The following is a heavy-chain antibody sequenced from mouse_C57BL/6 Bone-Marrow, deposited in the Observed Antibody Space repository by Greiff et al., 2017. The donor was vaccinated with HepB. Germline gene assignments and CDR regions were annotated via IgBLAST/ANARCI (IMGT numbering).Heavy chain of an antibody. J-gene: IGHJ2*01. CDR1: GYTFTDYE. V-gene: IGHV1-15*01. CDR3: TRGDYYGSSY. CDR2: IDPETGGT. Sequence: QVQLKQPGAELVRPGASVTLSCKASGYTFTDYEMHWVKQTPVHGLEWIGAIDPETGGTAYNQKFKGKAILTADKSSSTAYMELRSLTSEDSAVYYCTRGDYYGSSYWGQGTTLTVSS. D-gene: IGHD1-1*01.